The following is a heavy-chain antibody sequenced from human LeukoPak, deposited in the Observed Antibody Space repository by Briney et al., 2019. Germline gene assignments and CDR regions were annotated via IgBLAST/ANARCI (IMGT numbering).Heavy chain of an antibody. D-gene: IGHD1-26*01. CDR3: AKGYSGFYYASFDF. CDR1: GFTFSSYA. CDR2: ISISGVNT. Sequence: GGSLRLSCAASGFTFSSYAMSWVRQAPGKGVEWVSGISISGVNTFYADSVKGRFTISRDNSKNTLHLQMNSLRAEDTAVYYCAKGYSGFYYASFDFWGQGTLVTVSS. V-gene: IGHV3-23*01. J-gene: IGHJ4*02.